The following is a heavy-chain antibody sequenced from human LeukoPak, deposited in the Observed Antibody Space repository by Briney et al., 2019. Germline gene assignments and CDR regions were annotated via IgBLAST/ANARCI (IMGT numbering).Heavy chain of an antibody. CDR2: IWYDGSNK. V-gene: IGHV3-33*01. D-gene: IGHD4-17*01. CDR3: ARDDGDYGFDP. CDR1: GFTFSSYG. Sequence: PGGSLRLSCAASGFTFSSYGMHWVRQAPGKGLEWVAVIWYDGSNKYYADSVKGRFTISRDNSKNTLYLQMNSLRAEDTAVYYCARDDGDYGFDPWGQGTLVTVSS. J-gene: IGHJ5*02.